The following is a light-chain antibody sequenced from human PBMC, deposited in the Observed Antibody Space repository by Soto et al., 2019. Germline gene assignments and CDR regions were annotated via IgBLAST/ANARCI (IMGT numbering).Light chain of an antibody. CDR2: ATS. CDR1: QSITNY. J-gene: IGKJ4*01. Sequence: DIQMTQSPSSLSASIGDRVTITCRASQSITNYLNWYQQTPGKAPKLLVYATSNLQSGVPSRFSGSGSGTDFTLTISSLQPEDFATYYCQQYYSFPLTFGGGTKVDIK. V-gene: IGKV1-39*01. CDR3: QQYYSFPLT.